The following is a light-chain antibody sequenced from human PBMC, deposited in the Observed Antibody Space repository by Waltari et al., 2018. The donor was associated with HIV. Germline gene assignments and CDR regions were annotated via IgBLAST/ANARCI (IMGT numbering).Light chain of an antibody. CDR2: DVT. V-gene: IGLV2-8*01. CDR1: SSDIGAYNY. Sequence: QSALTQPPSASGSPGQSVTISCTGTSSDIGAYNYVAWYQQYPGKAPKLMIYDVTKRPSGVPDRFSGSKSGNTASLTVSGLQAEDEADYYCASHAGSKDVFGGGTKLTVI. J-gene: IGLJ2*01. CDR3: ASHAGSKDV.